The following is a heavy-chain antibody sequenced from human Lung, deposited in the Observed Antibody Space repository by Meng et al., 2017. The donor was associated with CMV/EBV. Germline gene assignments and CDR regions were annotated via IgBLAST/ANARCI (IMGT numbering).Heavy chain of an antibody. CDR2: IYPGDSDT. J-gene: IGHJ5*02. D-gene: IGHD3-10*01. CDR1: GYSFTSYW. V-gene: IGHV5-51*01. CDR3: ASVTNLKFGPNWFEP. Sequence: SGYSFTSYWIGWVRHMPGKGLEWMCTIYPGDSDTRYSPSFQGQVTISADKSISTAYLQWSSLKASDTAMYYCASVTNLKFGPNWFEPWGQGTLVTVSS.